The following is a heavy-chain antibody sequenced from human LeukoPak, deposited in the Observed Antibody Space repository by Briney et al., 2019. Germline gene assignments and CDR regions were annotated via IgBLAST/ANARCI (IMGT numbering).Heavy chain of an antibody. D-gene: IGHD4-23*01. CDR3: ARKFGGNYGYFDY. Sequence: GGSLRLSCAASGFTFSSYSMNWVRQAPGKGLEWVSYISSSSSTIYYADSVKGRFTISRDNAKNSLYLRMNSLRAEDTAVYYCARKFGGNYGYFDYWGQGTLVTVSS. CDR1: GFTFSSYS. V-gene: IGHV3-48*01. J-gene: IGHJ4*02. CDR2: ISSSSSTI.